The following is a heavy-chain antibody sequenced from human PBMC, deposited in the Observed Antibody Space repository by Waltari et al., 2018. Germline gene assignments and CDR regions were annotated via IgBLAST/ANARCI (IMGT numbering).Heavy chain of an antibody. J-gene: IGHJ4*02. CDR2: IYYRGST. Sequence: QVQLQESGPGLVKPSQTLSLTCTVSGGSISSGGYYWSWIRQHPGKGLEWIGYIYYRGSTYYHPSLQGRVNHSVDQAKDPVSLKLSPVTAGGTAVYFRAGEGVVTAAGLEHRGQGTLVTVSS. D-gene: IGHD3-3*01. CDR1: GGSISSGGYY. V-gene: IGHV4-31*03. CDR3: AGEGVVTAAGLEH.